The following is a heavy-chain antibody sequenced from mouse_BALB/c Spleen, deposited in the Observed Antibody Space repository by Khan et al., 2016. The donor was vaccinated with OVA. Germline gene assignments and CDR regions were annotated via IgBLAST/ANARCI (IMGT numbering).Heavy chain of an antibody. CDR3: ARGGAAWFPY. V-gene: IGHV1-81*01. Sequence: VQLQQSGAELARPGASVKLSCKASGYTFTDYYITWMKQRTGKGLEWIGEIYPGSGNIYYNEKFKGKATLTADKSSNTAYMQLRSLTSEDSAVXFWARGGAAWFPYWGQGTLVTVSA. CDR2: IYPGSGNI. J-gene: IGHJ3*01. CDR1: GYTFTDYY.